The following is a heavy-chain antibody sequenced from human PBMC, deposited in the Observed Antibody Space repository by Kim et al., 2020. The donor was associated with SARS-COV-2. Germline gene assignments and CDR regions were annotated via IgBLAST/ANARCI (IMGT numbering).Heavy chain of an antibody. D-gene: IGHD3-9*01. V-gene: IGHV4-39*01. CDR2: IYYSGST. CDR1: GGSISSSSYY. Sequence: SETLSLTCTVSGGSISSSSYYWGWIRQPPGKGLEWIGSIYYSGSTYYNPSLKSRVTISVDTSKNQFSLKLSSVTAADTAVYYCASRYFDWWGNYFDYWGQGTLVTVSS. J-gene: IGHJ4*02. CDR3: ASRYFDWWGNYFDY.